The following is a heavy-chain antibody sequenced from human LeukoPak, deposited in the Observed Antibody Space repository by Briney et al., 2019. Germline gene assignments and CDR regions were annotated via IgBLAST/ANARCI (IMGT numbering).Heavy chain of an antibody. CDR2: IYYSGST. V-gene: IGHV4-59*01. CDR3: ARVGSITIFGVVNNWFDP. Sequence: SETLSLTCTVSGGSISSYYWSWIRQPPGKGLEWIGYIYYSGSTNYNPSLKSRVTISVDTSKNQFSLKLSSVTAADTAVYYCARVGSITIFGVVNNWFDPWGQGTLVNVSS. CDR1: GGSISSYY. D-gene: IGHD3-3*01. J-gene: IGHJ5*02.